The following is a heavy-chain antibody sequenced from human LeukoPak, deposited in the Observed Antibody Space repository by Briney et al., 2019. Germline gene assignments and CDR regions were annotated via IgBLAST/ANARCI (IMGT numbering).Heavy chain of an antibody. CDR1: GGSISSSSYS. Sequence: SETLSLTCTVSGGSISSSSYSWGWIRQPPGKGLEWIGSIYYSGSTYYNPSLKSRVTISVDTSKNQFSLKLSSVTAADTAVYYCARSATQYYYDCSGYPFDYWGQGTLVTVSS. CDR3: ARSATQYYYDCSGYPFDY. V-gene: IGHV4-39*01. D-gene: IGHD3-22*01. J-gene: IGHJ4*02. CDR2: IYYSGST.